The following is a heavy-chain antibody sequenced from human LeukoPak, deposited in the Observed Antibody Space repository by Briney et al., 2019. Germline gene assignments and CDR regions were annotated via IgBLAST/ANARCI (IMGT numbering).Heavy chain of an antibody. D-gene: IGHD6-19*01. CDR1: GFTFSSYW. V-gene: IGHV3-74*01. CDR2: INSDGSST. J-gene: IGHJ4*02. Sequence: GGSLRLSCAASGFTFSSYWMHWVRQAPGKGLVWVSRINSDGSSTSYADSVKGRFTISRDNAKNTLYLQMNSLRAEDTAVYYCARSRYSSGWYDYWGQGTLVTVSS. CDR3: ARSRYSSGWYDY.